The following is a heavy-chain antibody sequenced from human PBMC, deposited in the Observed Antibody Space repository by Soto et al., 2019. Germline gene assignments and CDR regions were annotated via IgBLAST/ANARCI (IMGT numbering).Heavy chain of an antibody. CDR2: IYYSGST. D-gene: IGHD3-22*01. CDR3: ARGISYDSSGYQEFNAFDI. Sequence: PSETLSLTCSVSGGSTSSYYWSWIRQPPGKGLEWIGYIYYSGSTYYNPSLKSRVTISVDTSKNQFSLKLSSVTAADTAVYYCARGISYDSSGYQEFNAFDIWGQGTMVTVSS. V-gene: IGHV4-59*06. CDR1: GGSTSSYY. J-gene: IGHJ3*02.